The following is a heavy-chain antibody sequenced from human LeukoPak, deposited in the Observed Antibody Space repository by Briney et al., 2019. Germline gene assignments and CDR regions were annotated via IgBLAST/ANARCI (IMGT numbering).Heavy chain of an antibody. CDR1: GFTFSDYY. Sequence: GGSLRLSCAASGFTFSDYYMSWIRQAPGKGLEWVSYISSSGSTIYYADSVKGRFTISRDNAKDSLYLQMNSLRAEDTAVYYCARDPDAGDAFDIWGQGTMVTVSS. V-gene: IGHV3-11*01. J-gene: IGHJ3*02. CDR2: ISSSGSTI. D-gene: IGHD3-10*01. CDR3: ARDPDAGDAFDI.